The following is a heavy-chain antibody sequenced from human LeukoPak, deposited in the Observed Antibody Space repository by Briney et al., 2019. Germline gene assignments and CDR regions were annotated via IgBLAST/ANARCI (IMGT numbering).Heavy chain of an antibody. CDR1: NGSINSDNW. J-gene: IGHJ4*02. CDR2: IYHSGST. V-gene: IGHV4-4*02. CDR3: VSLSH. Sequence: SETLSLTCAVSNGSINSDNWWAWVRQSPGKGLEWIGEIYHSGSTNYNPSLWGRVTISMDKSKNQFSLNLNSVTAADTAVYYCVSLSHWGQGTLVTVSS.